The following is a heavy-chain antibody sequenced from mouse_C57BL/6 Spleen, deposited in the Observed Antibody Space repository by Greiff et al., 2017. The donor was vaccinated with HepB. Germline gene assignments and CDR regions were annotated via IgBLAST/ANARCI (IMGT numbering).Heavy chain of an antibody. D-gene: IGHD2-3*01. CDR2: INPNNGGT. J-gene: IGHJ1*03. V-gene: IGHV1-18*01. CDR3: ARGGWLSTGYFDV. Sequence: EVQLQQSGPELVKPGASVKIPCKASGYTFTDYNMDWLKQSHGKSLEWIGDINPNNGGTIYNQKFKGKATLTVDKSSSTAYMELRSLTSEDTAVYYCARGGWLSTGYFDVWGTGTTVTVSS. CDR1: GYTFTDYN.